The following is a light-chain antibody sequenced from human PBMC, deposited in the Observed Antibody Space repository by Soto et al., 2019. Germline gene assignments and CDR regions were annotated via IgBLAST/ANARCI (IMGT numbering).Light chain of an antibody. Sequence: QSVLTQPPSVSAAPGQKVTISCSGSSSNIGNSYVSWYRQLPGTAPKLLIYETDKRTTGTPERFSGSKSGTSAPLGITGPRTGDEGVYYCGTWDSTMGPWVFGGGPRLPVL. CDR3: GTWDSTMGPWV. CDR2: ETD. J-gene: IGLJ3*02. CDR1: SSNIGNSY. V-gene: IGLV1-51*01.